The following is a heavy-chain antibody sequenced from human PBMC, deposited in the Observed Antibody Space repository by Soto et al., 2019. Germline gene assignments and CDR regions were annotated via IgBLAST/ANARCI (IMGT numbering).Heavy chain of an antibody. V-gene: IGHV4-30-4*01. Sequence: QVQLQESGPGLVKSSQTLSLTCGVSGGSINNGDYYWSWIRQSPGKGLEWIAEVHISGHSNYNPSLRSRVSVSIDSSKNQFYLNLNSVTAADTAIYYCARVRQGCSANNCYFDPWGQGTQVTISS. J-gene: IGHJ5*01. CDR1: GGSINNGDYY. D-gene: IGHD1-1*01. CDR3: ARVRQGCSANNCYFDP. CDR2: VHISGHS.